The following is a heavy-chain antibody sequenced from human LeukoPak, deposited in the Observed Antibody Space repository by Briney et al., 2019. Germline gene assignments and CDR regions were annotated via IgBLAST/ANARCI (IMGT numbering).Heavy chain of an antibody. CDR2: ISGSAYST. CDR1: GFTFSSYA. CDR3: AKSGPYCSSTTCNYFDY. Sequence: AGGSLRLSCAASGFTFSSYAMSWVRQAPGKGLEWVSGISGSAYSTYYADSVKGRFTISRDNSKNALFLQMNSLSAEDTAVYYCAKSGPYCSSTTCNYFDYWGQGTLVTVSS. J-gene: IGHJ4*02. V-gene: IGHV3-23*01. D-gene: IGHD2-2*01.